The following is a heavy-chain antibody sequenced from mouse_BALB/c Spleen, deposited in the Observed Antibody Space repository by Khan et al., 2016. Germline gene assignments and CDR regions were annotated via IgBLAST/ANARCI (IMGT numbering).Heavy chain of an antibody. V-gene: IGHV1-18*01. J-gene: IGHJ3*01. Sequence: VRLQQSGPELVKPGASVKIPCKASGYTFTDYNMDWVKQSHGKSLEWIGDINPNNGGNIYNQKFKGKATLTVDKSYSTAYMELRSLTSEDTSVYFLSSAPYARFAYWVQVTLVTVSA. CDR3: SSAPYARFAY. CDR2: INPNNGGN. CDR1: GYTFTDYN. D-gene: IGHD1-1*02.